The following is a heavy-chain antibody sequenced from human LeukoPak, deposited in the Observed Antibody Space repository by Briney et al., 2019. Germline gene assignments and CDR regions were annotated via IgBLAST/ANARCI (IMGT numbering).Heavy chain of an antibody. Sequence: GGSLRLSCAASGFTFSSYAMNWVRQAPGKGLEWVSAISGSGGSTYNADSVKGGFTISRDNSKNTLYLQMNSLRAEDTAVYYCARGHRGWYDYWGQGTLVTVSS. CDR2: ISGSGGST. D-gene: IGHD6-19*01. CDR1: GFTFSSYA. CDR3: ARGHRGWYDY. V-gene: IGHV3-23*01. J-gene: IGHJ4*02.